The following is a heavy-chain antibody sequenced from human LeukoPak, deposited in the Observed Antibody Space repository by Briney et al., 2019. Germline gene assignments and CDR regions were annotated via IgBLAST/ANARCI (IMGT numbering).Heavy chain of an antibody. CDR1: GFTFSNYA. Sequence: TGGSLRLSCAASGFTFSNYAMSWVRQAPGKGLERVSAISGSGGSTYYADSVKGRFTISRDNSKDTLYLQLNSLRADDTAVYYCAKDRGVAVAATEDYFDHWGQGTLVTVSS. CDR2: ISGSGGST. J-gene: IGHJ4*02. V-gene: IGHV3-23*01. D-gene: IGHD6-19*01. CDR3: AKDRGVAVAATEDYFDH.